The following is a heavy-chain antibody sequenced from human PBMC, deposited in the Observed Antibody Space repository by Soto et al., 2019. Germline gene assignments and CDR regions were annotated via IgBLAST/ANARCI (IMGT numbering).Heavy chain of an antibody. J-gene: IGHJ4*02. CDR2: ISDDGDKR. Sequence: PGGSLRPSCVGSGFTFSNYGMHWVRQPPGKGLEWVALISDDGDKRYYADSVRGRLIISRDNSKDTLYLQMNSLGPDDTAVYFCAKARVRIVGANSFDYWGQGTPVTVSS. CDR3: AKARVRIVGANSFDY. V-gene: IGHV3-30*18. D-gene: IGHD1-26*01. CDR1: GFTFSNYG.